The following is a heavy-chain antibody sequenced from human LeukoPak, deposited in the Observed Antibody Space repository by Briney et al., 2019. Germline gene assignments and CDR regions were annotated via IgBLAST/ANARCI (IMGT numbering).Heavy chain of an antibody. CDR1: GFTFSSYA. J-gene: IGHJ4*02. V-gene: IGHV3-23*01. CDR3: TTGSPYFDY. CDR2: ISGSGGST. Sequence: GGSLRLSCAASGFTFSSYAMSWVRQAPGKGLEWVSAISGSGGSTYYADSVKGRFTISRDNSKNTLYLQMNSLKTEDTAVYYCTTGSPYFDYWGQGTLVTVSS.